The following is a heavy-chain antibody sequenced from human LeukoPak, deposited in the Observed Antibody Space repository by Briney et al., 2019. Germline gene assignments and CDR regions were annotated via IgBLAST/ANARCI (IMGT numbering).Heavy chain of an antibody. V-gene: IGHV3-74*01. CDR1: GFTLSSYW. CDR3: ARGGGSANFDY. J-gene: IGHJ4*02. Sequence: GGSLRLSCAASGFTLSSYWMHWVRQAPGKGLVWVSRINSDGSSTSYADSVKGRFTISRDNAKNTLYLQMNSLRAEDTAVYYCARGGGSANFDYWGQGTLVTVSS. CDR2: INSDGSST. D-gene: IGHD6-25*01.